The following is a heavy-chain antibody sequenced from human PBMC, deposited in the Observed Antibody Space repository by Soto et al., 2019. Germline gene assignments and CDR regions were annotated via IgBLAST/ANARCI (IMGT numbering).Heavy chain of an antibody. CDR2: IWYDGSNK. Sequence: PGGSLRLSCAASGFTFSSYGMHWVRQAPGKGLEWVAVIWYDGSNKYYADSVKGRFTISRDNSKNTLYLQMNSLRAEDTAVYYCARDLGYSYDYYGMDVWGQGTTVTVSS. CDR3: ARDLGYSYDYYGMDV. V-gene: IGHV3-33*01. D-gene: IGHD5-18*01. CDR1: GFTFSSYG. J-gene: IGHJ6*02.